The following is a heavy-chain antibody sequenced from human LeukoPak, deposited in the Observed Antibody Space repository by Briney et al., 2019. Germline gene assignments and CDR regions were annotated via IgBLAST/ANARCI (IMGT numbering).Heavy chain of an antibody. CDR1: GFTFSDYW. CDR2: INLDGTLE. CDR3: STYSYGVGNDFDI. D-gene: IGHD5-18*01. J-gene: IGHJ3*02. V-gene: IGHV3-74*01. Sequence: PGGSLRLSCVASGFTFSDYWLHWVRQAPGKGLMWVSHINLDGTLEGYADSVKGRFTVSRDNAKNTVYLEMNSLRAEDTAVYGCSTYSYGVGNDFDIWGQGTAVTVSS.